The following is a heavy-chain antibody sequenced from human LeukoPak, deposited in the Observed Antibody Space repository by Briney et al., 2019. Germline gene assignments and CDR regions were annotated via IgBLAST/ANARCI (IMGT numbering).Heavy chain of an antibody. Sequence: GGSLRLSCAASGFTFSSYAMHWVRQAPGKGLEWVAVISYDGSNKYYADSVKGRFTISRDNAKNSLYLQMNSLRAEDTAVYYCASGGYSFFYWGQGTLVTVSS. CDR3: ASGGYSFFY. V-gene: IGHV3-30-3*01. CDR2: ISYDGSNK. J-gene: IGHJ4*02. D-gene: IGHD5-18*01. CDR1: GFTFSSYA.